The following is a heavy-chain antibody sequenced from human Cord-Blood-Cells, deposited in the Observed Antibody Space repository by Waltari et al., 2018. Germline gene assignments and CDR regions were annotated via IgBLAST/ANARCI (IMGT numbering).Heavy chain of an antibody. V-gene: IGHV3-30-3*01. Sequence: TFSSHAMHWVRQAPGKGLEWVAVISYDGSNKYYADSVKGRFTISRDNSKNTLYLQMNSLRAEDTAVYYCATHSLTTFYYYYGMDVWGQGTTVTVSS. CDR3: ATHSLTTFYYYYGMDV. J-gene: IGHJ6*02. CDR2: ISYDGSNK. D-gene: IGHD4-4*01. CDR1: TFSSHA.